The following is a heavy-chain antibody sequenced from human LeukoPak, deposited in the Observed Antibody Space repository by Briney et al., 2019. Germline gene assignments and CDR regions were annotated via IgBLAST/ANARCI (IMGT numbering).Heavy chain of an antibody. D-gene: IGHD1-26*01. CDR3: ATGASRKWELFRGFDY. CDR1: GGTFSSYA. V-gene: IGHV1-69*05. Sequence: SVKVSCKASGGTFSSYAISWVRQAPEQGLEWMGGIIPIFGTANYAQKFQGRVTITTDESTSTAYMELSSLRSEDTAVYYCATGASRKWELFRGFDYWGQGTLVTVSS. J-gene: IGHJ4*02. CDR2: IIPIFGTA.